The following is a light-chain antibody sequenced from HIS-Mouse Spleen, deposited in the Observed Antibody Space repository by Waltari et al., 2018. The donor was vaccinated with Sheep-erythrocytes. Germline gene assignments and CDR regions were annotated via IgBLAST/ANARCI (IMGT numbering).Light chain of an antibody. Sequence: QSALTQPRSVSGSPGQSVPISCTGTSSAVGGYNYVSRYQQHPGKAPKLMIYDVSKRPSGVPDRFSGSKSGNTASLTISGLQAEDEADYYCCSYAGSYTLVFGGGTKLTVL. CDR1: SSAVGGYNY. CDR3: CSYAGSYTLV. CDR2: DVS. V-gene: IGLV2-11*01. J-gene: IGLJ2*01.